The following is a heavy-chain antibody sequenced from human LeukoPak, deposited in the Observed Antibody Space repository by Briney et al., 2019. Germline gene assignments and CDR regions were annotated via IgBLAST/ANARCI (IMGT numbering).Heavy chain of an antibody. J-gene: IGHJ5*02. CDR1: GYTFTDYY. Sequence: ASVKVSCKASGYTFTDYYMHWVRQAPGQGLEWMGWINPNSGDTNYAQKFQGRVTMTRDTSISTAYMELSRLRSDDTAVYYCARDQSVVVAAIWFDPWGQGTLVTVSS. CDR3: ARDQSVVVAAIWFDP. V-gene: IGHV1-2*02. CDR2: INPNSGDT. D-gene: IGHD2-15*01.